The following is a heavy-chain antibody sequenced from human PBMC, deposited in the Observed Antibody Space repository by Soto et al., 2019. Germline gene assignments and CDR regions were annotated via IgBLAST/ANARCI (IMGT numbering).Heavy chain of an antibody. CDR2: MNPNSGNT. D-gene: IGHD6-13*01. Sequence: QVQLVQSGAEVKKPGASVKVSCKASGYTFTSYDINWVRQATGQGREWMGWMNPNSGNTGYAQKFQGKGTMTRNTSISTAYMELSSLRSEDTAVYYCARERGASRPFDYWGQGTLVTVSS. CDR3: ARERGASRPFDY. V-gene: IGHV1-8*01. J-gene: IGHJ4*02. CDR1: GYTFTSYD.